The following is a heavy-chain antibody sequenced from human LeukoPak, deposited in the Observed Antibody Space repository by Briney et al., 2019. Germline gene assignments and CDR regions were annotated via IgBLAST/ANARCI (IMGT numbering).Heavy chain of an antibody. V-gene: IGHV3-23*01. Sequence: GGSLRLSCAASGFTFSSYAMSWVRQAPGKGLEWVSAISGSGGSTYYADSVKGRFTISRDNAKNSLYLQMNSLRAEDTAVYYCASIGIRITIFGVAPPYFDYWGQGTLVTVSS. J-gene: IGHJ4*02. CDR3: ASIGIRITIFGVAPPYFDY. CDR2: ISGSGGST. D-gene: IGHD3-3*01. CDR1: GFTFSSYA.